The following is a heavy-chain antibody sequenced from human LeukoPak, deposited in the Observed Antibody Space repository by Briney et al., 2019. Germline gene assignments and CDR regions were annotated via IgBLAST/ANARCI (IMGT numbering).Heavy chain of an antibody. CDR1: GGTFSSYA. CDR3: AREKGMHGDYSFDY. CDR2: IIPIFGTA. D-gene: IGHD4-17*01. V-gene: IGHV1-69*01. Sequence: SVKVSCKASGGTFSSYAISWVRQAPGQGLEWMGGIIPIFGTANYAQKFQGRVTITADGSTSTAYMELSSLRSEDTAVYYCAREKGMHGDYSFDYWGQGTLVTVSS. J-gene: IGHJ4*02.